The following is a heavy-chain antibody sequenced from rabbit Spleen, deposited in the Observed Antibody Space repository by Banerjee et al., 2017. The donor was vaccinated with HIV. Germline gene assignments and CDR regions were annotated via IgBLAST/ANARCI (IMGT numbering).Heavy chain of an antibody. Sequence: QQQLEESGGGLVKPGASLTLTCKASGIDFSGRDVMWWVRQAPGKGLEWISCINAGNRNNIYYASWAKGRFSISKTSSTTVTLQMTSLTVADTATYFCARFYAVYGDFGYASMWGPGTLVTVS. CDR3: ARFYAVYGDFGYASM. J-gene: IGHJ4*01. V-gene: IGHV1S45*01. CDR2: INAGNRNNI. CDR1: GIDFSGRDV. D-gene: IGHD2-1*01.